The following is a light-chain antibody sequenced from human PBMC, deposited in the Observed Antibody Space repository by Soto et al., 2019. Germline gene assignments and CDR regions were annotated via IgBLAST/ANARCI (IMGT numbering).Light chain of an antibody. V-gene: IGKV3-20*01. CDR3: QQYGSSPIT. CDR1: QSVSSN. J-gene: IGKJ5*01. Sequence: IGVTRSAATLSVSPGERATLSCRASQSVSSNLAWYQQKPGQAPRLLIYDASNRATDIPARFSGSGSGTDFTLTISRLEPEDFAVYYCQQYGSSPITFGQGTDWRL. CDR2: DAS.